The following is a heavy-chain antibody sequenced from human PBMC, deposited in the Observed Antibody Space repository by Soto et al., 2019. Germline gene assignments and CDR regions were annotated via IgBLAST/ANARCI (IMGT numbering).Heavy chain of an antibody. CDR2: ISWDGGST. CDR1: GFTFDDYT. V-gene: IGHV3-43*01. CDR3: AKDSSSLPRGGMDV. J-gene: IGHJ6*02. Sequence: GGSLRLSCAASGFTFDDYTMHWVRQAPGKGLEWVSLISWDGGSTYYADSVKGRFTISRDNSKNSLYLQMNSLRTEDTALYYCAKDSSSLPRGGMDVWGQGTTVTVSS. D-gene: IGHD6-6*01.